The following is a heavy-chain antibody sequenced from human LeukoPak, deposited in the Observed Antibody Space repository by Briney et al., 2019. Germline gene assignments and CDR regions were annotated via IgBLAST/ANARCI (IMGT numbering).Heavy chain of an antibody. CDR1: GGSISSGDYY. CDR3: ARVDTAMVPPDY. D-gene: IGHD5-18*01. V-gene: IGHV4-30-4*01. J-gene: IGHJ4*02. CDR2: IYYSGST. Sequence: SSETLSLTCTVSGGSISSGDYYWSWIRQPPGKGLEWIGYIYYSGSTYYNPSLKSRVTISVDTSKNQFSLKLSSVTAADTAVYYCARVDTAMVPPDYWGQGTLVTVSS.